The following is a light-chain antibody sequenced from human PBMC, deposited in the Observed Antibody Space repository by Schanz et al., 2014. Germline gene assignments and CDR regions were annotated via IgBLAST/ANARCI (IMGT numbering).Light chain of an antibody. CDR3: SSYTSSSTRV. V-gene: IGLV2-14*03. CDR1: SSDVGGYNY. Sequence: QSSLTQPASVSGSPGQSITISCTGTSSDVGGYNYVSWYQQHPGKAPKLMIYDVSNRPSGVSNRFSGSKSGNTASLAISGLQAGDEADYYCSSYTSSSTRVFGTGTKLTVL. J-gene: IGLJ1*01. CDR2: DVS.